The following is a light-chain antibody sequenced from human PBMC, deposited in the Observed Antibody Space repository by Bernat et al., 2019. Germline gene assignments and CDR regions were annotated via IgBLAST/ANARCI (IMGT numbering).Light chain of an antibody. J-gene: IGKJ3*01. CDR1: QSVSSSY. V-gene: IGKV3-20*01. CDR2: GAS. CDR3: QQYDNLRLFT. Sequence: EIVLTQSPGTLSLSPGERATLSCRASQSVSSSYLAWYQQKPGQAPRLLIYGASSRATGIPDRFSGSGSGTDFTFTISSLQPEDIATYYCQQYDNLRLFTFGPGTKVDIK.